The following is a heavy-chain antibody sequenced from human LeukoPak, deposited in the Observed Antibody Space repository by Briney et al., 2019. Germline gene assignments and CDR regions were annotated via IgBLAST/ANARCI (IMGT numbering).Heavy chain of an antibody. Sequence: GGSLRLSCEVSGFMVSKNYMSWVRQAPGKGLEWVSVMYAGGSAYYADSVKGRFTISRDNSKNTLYLQMNSLRAEDTALYYCAKDLNPMTTVTTNFDYWGQGTLVTVSS. CDR1: GFMVSKNY. CDR2: MYAGGSA. CDR3: AKDLNPMTTVTTNFDY. V-gene: IGHV3-53*05. D-gene: IGHD4-17*01. J-gene: IGHJ4*02.